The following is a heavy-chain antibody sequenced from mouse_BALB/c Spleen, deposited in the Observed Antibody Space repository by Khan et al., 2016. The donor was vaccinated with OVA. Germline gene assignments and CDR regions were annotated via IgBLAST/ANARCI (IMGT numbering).Heavy chain of an antibody. CDR3: ARCYYGDPFAY. V-gene: IGHV5-4*02. CDR2: ISDGGSYT. Sequence: EVELVESGGGLVKPGGSLKLSCAASGFTFSDYYMYWVLQTPEKRLEWLATISDGGSYTYYPDSVKGRFTISSDDDQDHLYLQMSMLKSEYTSMYYCARCYYGDPFAYWGQATLVTISA. D-gene: IGHD2-13*01. CDR1: GFTFSDYY. J-gene: IGHJ3*01.